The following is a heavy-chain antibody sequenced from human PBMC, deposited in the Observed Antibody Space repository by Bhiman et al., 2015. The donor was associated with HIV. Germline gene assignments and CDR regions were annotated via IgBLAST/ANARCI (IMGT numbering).Heavy chain of an antibody. V-gene: IGHV3-9*01. D-gene: IGHD1-26*01. CDR1: GFTFEDYA. CDR2: ISWNSGSI. CDR3: ARSGATGLHEDYFDY. Sequence: EVQLVESGGGLVQPGRSLRLSCAASGFTFEDYAMHWVRQAPGKGLEWVSGISWNSGSIGYADSVKGRFTISRDNAKNSLYLQMNSLRAEDTAVYYCARSGATGLHEDYFDYWGQGTLVTVSS. J-gene: IGHJ4*02.